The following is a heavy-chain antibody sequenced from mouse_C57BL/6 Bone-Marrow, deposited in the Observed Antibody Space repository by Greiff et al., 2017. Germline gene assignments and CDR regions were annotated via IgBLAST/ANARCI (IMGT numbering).Heavy chain of an antibody. Sequence: QVHVKQSGAELARPGASVKLSCKASGYTFTSYGISWVKQRTGQGLEWIGEIYPRSGNTYYNEKFKGKATLTADKSSSTAYMELRSLTSEDSAVYFCARGDDYPFDYWGQGTTLTVSS. CDR3: ARGDDYPFDY. CDR1: GYTFTSYG. J-gene: IGHJ2*01. CDR2: IYPRSGNT. D-gene: IGHD2-4*01. V-gene: IGHV1-81*01.